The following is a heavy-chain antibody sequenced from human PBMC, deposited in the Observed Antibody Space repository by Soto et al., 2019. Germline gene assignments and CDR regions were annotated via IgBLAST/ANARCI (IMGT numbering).Heavy chain of an antibody. Sequence: QVQLVQSGAEVKKPGSSVKVSCKVSGGTFSSYGISWVRQAPGQGLEWMGDIHPLFNKANYKEKFQGRVTITADESTSTAYMELSSLRSEDTAVYYCASGHPATFGGVTVYYYYGMDVWGQGTTVTVSS. D-gene: IGHD3-16*02. J-gene: IGHJ6*02. CDR3: ASGHPATFGGVTVYYYYGMDV. CDR2: IHPLFNKA. CDR1: GGTFSSYG. V-gene: IGHV1-69*01.